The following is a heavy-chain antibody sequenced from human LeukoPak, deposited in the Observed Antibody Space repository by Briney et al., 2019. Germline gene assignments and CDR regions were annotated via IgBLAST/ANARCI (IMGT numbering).Heavy chain of an antibody. Sequence: ASVKVSCKASGYTFIGYYEHWVRQAPGQGLEWMGWINSKSGGTNYAQKFQGRVAMTRDTSISTAYMELSRLRSGDTAVYYCARGGDYYDSSGYYDDAFDIWGQGTMVTVSS. CDR2: INSKSGGT. CDR3: ARGGDYYDSSGYYDDAFDI. D-gene: IGHD3-22*01. J-gene: IGHJ3*02. CDR1: GYTFIGYY. V-gene: IGHV1-2*02.